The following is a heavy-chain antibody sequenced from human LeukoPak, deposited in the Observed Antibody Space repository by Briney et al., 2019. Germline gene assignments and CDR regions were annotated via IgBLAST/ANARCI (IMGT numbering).Heavy chain of an antibody. D-gene: IGHD6-19*01. CDR2: MNPNSGNT. CDR1: GYTFTSYD. CDR3: ARVPFSSAWYITGGALFYFDS. J-gene: IGHJ4*02. V-gene: IGHV1-8*03. Sequence: ASVKVSCKASGYTFTSYDINWVRQATGQGLEWMGWMNPNSGNTGYAQKFQGRVTITRNTSISTAYMELSSLRSDDTAVYYCARVPFSSAWYITGGALFYFDSWGQGTLVIVSS.